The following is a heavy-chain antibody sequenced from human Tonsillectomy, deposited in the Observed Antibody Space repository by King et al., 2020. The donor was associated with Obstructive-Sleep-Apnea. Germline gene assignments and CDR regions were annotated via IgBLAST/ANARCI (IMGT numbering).Heavy chain of an antibody. CDR3: ARDGRYCSGGSCPDAFDI. Sequence: VQLVESGGGPVKPGGSLRLSCAASGFTFSSYNMNWVRQAPGKGLEWVASISRRGSFIYYADSVKGRFTIYRDNAKNSLYLPMNSLRVEDTAVYYCARDGRYCSGGSCPDAFDIWGQGTMVTVSS. V-gene: IGHV3-21*01. CDR2: ISRRGSFI. D-gene: IGHD2-15*01. J-gene: IGHJ3*02. CDR1: GFTFSSYN.